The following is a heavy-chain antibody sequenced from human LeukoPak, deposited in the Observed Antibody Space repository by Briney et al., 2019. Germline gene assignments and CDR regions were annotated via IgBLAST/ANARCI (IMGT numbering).Heavy chain of an antibody. CDR1: GFTFSSYA. D-gene: IGHD5-18*01. J-gene: IGHJ4*02. Sequence: GRSLRLSCAASGFTFSSYAMHWVRQAPGKGLEWVAVISYDGSNKYYADSVKGRFTISRDNSKSTLYLQMNSLRVEDTAVYYCAKATGDSYAYFDYWGQGALVTVSS. CDR2: ISYDGSNK. CDR3: AKATGDSYAYFDY. V-gene: IGHV3-30-3*01.